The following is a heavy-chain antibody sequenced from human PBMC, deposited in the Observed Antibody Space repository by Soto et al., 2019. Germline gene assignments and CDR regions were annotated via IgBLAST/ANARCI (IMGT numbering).Heavy chain of an antibody. CDR3: AREKGYISGPKNFDY. V-gene: IGHV4-30-4*01. CDR2: IYDSGSS. CDR1: GASISSGDYF. J-gene: IGHJ4*02. D-gene: IGHD5-12*01. Sequence: LSLTCTVSGASISSGDYFWSWIRQSPGKGLEWIGYIYDSGSSYYNPSLKSRVTMSVDTSKNQFSLKLRSVTAADTAVYYCAREKGYISGPKNFDYWGQGTLVTVSS.